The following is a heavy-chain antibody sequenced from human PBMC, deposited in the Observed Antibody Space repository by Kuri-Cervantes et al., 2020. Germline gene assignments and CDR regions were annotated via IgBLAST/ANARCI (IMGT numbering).Heavy chain of an antibody. V-gene: IGHV2-26*04. CDR2: IFSNDEK. CDR1: GFSLSNARMG. Sequence: SGPTLVKPTETLTLTCTVSGFSLSNARMGVSWIRQPPGKALEWLAHIFSNDEKSYSTSLKSRLPISKDTSTSQVVLTMTNIDPVDTATYYRAWLGIAAWEDWLDPWGKGTLVTVSS. D-gene: IGHD6-13*01. J-gene: IGHJ5*02. CDR3: AWLGIAAWEDWLDP.